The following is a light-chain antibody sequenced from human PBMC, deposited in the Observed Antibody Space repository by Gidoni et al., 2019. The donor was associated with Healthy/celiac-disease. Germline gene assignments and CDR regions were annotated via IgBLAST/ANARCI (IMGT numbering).Light chain of an antibody. J-gene: IGKJ3*01. V-gene: IGKV1-33*01. CDR3: QQYDNLPFT. Sequence: DNQVTQPPSSLSASVGGRVTITCQASQDISNYLNWYQQKPGKAPKLLSYVASTLETGGPSRFSGSGAGKDFTFTISSLQHEDIATYYCQQYDNLPFTFGPGTKVEIK. CDR2: VAS. CDR1: QDISNY.